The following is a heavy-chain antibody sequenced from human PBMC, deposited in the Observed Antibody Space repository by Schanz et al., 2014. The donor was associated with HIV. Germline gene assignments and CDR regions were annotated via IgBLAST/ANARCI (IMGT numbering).Heavy chain of an antibody. J-gene: IGHJ6*02. CDR3: ARGVPVVDLLDYHGLDV. D-gene: IGHD2-2*01. CDR1: GDTFSSYT. V-gene: IGHV1-69*06. CDR2: IIPIFPAA. Sequence: QVQLVQSGAEVKKPGSSVKVSCKASGDTFSSYTISWVRQAPGQGLEWMGGIIPIFPAANYAQKFQGRVTITADKSTSTAYMELSSLRSEDTTVYYCARGVPVVDLLDYHGLDVWGQGTTVTVSS.